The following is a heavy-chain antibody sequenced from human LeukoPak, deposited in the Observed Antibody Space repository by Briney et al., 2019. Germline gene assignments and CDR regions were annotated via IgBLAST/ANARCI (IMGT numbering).Heavy chain of an antibody. CDR1: GFTFSSYG. CDR2: MSGSGGST. J-gene: IGHJ4*02. V-gene: IGHV3-23*01. Sequence: PGGSLRLSCAASGFTFSSYGMSWVRQAPAKGLEWVSAMSGSGGSTYYADSVKGRFTTSRDNSKNTLYLQMNGLRAEDTAVYYCAKGTTVTTFDYWGQGTLVTVSS. D-gene: IGHD4-17*01. CDR3: AKGTTVTTFDY.